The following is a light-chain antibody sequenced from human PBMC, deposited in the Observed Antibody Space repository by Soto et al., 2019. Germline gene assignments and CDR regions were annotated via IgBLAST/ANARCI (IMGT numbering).Light chain of an antibody. CDR1: QSVSSN. CDR3: QQYYSWKT. Sequence: EIVMTQSPATLSVSPGERATLSCRASQSVSSNLAWYQQKPGQAPRLLIYDASTRATGIPARFSGSGSGTAFTLTISSLQSEDFALYFCQQYYSWKTFGQGTKVEIK. J-gene: IGKJ1*01. V-gene: IGKV3-15*01. CDR2: DAS.